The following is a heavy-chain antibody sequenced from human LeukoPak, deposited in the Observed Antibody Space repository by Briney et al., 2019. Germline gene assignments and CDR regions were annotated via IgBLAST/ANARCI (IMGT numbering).Heavy chain of an antibody. D-gene: IGHD3-10*01. CDR2: INHSGST. CDR1: GGSFSGYY. CDR3: ARHYYGSGSSMGVDY. V-gene: IGHV4-34*01. J-gene: IGHJ4*02. Sequence: PSETLSLTCAVYGGSFSGYYWSWIRQPPGKGLEWIGEINHSGSTNYNPSLKSRVTISVDTSKNQFSLKLSSVTAADTAVYYCARHYYGSGSSMGVDYWGQGTLVTVSS.